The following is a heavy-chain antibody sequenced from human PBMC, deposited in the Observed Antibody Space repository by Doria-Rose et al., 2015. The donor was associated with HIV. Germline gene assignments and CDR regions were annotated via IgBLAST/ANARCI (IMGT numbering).Heavy chain of an antibody. CDR3: ARDHYDSGGYYRD. D-gene: IGHD3-22*01. J-gene: IGHJ4*02. CDR1: GFTFSRYS. V-gene: IGHV3-21*03. CDR2: ISSSSEYI. Sequence: AASGFTFSRYSMNWVRQAPGKGLEWVPSISSSSEYIYYVDSVQGRFTISRDNAKNSVYLQMNSLRTEDTAVYYCARDHYDSGGYYRDWGQGTLVTVSS.